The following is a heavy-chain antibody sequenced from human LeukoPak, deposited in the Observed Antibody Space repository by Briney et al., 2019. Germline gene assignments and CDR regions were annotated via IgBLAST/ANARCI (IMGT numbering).Heavy chain of an antibody. CDR1: GGTFISYA. V-gene: IGHV1-69*13. CDR3: ARAYCGGDCLDYFDY. J-gene: IGHJ4*02. CDR2: IIPIFGTA. D-gene: IGHD2-21*02. Sequence: SVKVSCKASGGTFISYAISWVRQAPGQGLEWMGGIIPIFGTANYAQKFQGRVTITADESTSTAYMELSSLRSEDTAVYYCARAYCGGDCLDYFDYWGQGTLVTVSS.